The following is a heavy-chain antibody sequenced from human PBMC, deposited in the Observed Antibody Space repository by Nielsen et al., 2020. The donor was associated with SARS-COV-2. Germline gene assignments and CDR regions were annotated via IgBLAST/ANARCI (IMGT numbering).Heavy chain of an antibody. J-gene: IGHJ4*02. CDR3: ARGHAVAGPAFYYFDY. D-gene: IGHD6-19*01. Sequence: SETLSLTCAVYGGSFSGYYWSWIRQPPGKGLEWTGEINHSGSTNYNPSLKSRVTISVDTSKNQFSLKLSSVTAADTAVYYCARGHAVAGPAFYYFDYWGQGTLVTVSS. CDR1: GGSFSGYY. CDR2: INHSGST. V-gene: IGHV4-34*01.